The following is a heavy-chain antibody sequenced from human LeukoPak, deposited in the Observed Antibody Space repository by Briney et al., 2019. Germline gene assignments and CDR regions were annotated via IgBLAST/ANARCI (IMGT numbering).Heavy chain of an antibody. CDR2: INHSGST. CDR3: ARYSSPDY. D-gene: IGHD6-19*01. J-gene: IGHJ4*02. V-gene: IGHV4-34*01. CDR1: GGSFSGYY. Sequence: SVTLSLTCAVYGGSFSGYYWSWIRQPPGKGLEWIGEINHSGSTNYNPSLKSRVTISVDTSKNQFSLKLSSVTAADTAVYYCARYSSPDYWGQGTLVTVSS.